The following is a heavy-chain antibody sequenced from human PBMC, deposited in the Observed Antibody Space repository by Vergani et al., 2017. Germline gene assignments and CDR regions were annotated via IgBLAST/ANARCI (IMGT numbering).Heavy chain of an antibody. CDR2: TWYDGNNK. D-gene: IGHD6-6*01. Sequence: QVQLVESGGGVVQPGRSLRLSCAASGFTFNQYGMHCVRQAPGKGLEWVAVTWYDGNNKQYADSVKGRFTISRDNSKSTMYLQMNSLRDEDTGVYYCAKGLAPKKYSSSSFSYWGQGTLVTVSS. V-gene: IGHV3-33*06. J-gene: IGHJ4*02. CDR3: AKGLAPKKYSSSSFSY. CDR1: GFTFNQYG.